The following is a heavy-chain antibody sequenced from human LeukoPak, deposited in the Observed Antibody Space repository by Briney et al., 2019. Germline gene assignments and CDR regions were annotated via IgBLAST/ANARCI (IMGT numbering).Heavy chain of an antibody. CDR2: ISSSGSTI. D-gene: IGHD6-19*01. Sequence: GGSLRLSCAASGFTVSSNYMSWVRQAPGKGLEWVSYISSSGSTIYYADSVKGRFTISRDNAKNSLYLQMNSLRAEDTAVYYCARAVYSSGPLWGQGTPVTVSS. V-gene: IGHV3-11*04. J-gene: IGHJ4*02. CDR1: GFTVSSNY. CDR3: ARAVYSSGPL.